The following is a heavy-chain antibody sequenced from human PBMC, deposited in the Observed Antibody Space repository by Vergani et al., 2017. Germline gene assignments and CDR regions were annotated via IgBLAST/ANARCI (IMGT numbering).Heavy chain of an antibody. J-gene: IGHJ5*02. V-gene: IGHV3-30*14. CDR3: ARGMYSSNWYFDP. CDR1: GFTFSSYA. Sequence: QVQLVESGGGVVQPGRSLRLSCAASGFTFSSYAMHWVRQAPGKGLEWVAVISYDGSNKYYADSVKGRFTISRDNYKNTLYLQMNSLRAEDTAVYYCARGMYSSNWYFDPWGQGTLVTVSS. D-gene: IGHD6-13*01. CDR2: ISYDGSNK.